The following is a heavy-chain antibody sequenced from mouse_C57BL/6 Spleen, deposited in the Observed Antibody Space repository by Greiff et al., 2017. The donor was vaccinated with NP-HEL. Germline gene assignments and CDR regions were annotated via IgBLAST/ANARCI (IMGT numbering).Heavy chain of an antibody. CDR1: GYTFTDYN. J-gene: IGHJ3*01. Sequence: EVKLQESGPELVKPGASVKIPCKASGYTFTDYNMDWVKQSHGKSLEWIGDINPNNGGTIYNQKFKGKATLTVDKSSSTAYMVLRSLTSEDTAVYYCAIRVDSSGYVAWFAYWGQGTLVTVSA. CDR3: AIRVDSSGYVAWFAY. CDR2: INPNNGGT. D-gene: IGHD3-2*02. V-gene: IGHV1-18*01.